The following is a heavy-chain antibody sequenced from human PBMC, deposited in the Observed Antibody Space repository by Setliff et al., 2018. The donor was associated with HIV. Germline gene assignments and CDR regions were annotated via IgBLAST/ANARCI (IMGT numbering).Heavy chain of an antibody. CDR1: GGSISNSNYY. V-gene: IGHV4-39*02. CDR2: IYYIGTT. CDR3: ARLASTRDWYFDL. Sequence: SETLSLTCTVSGGSISNSNYYWGWIRQPPGKGLEWVGSIYYIGTTYYNPSLKSRVTISIDTSKNDFSLKLTSVTAADTAMYYCARLASTRDWYFDLWGHGTLVTVSS. J-gene: IGHJ2*01.